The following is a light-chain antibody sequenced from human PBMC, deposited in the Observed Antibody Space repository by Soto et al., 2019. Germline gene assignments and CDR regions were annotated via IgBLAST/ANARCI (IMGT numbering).Light chain of an antibody. Sequence: EIVLTQSPCTLSLSPWERSTLSFRASQSVSNNYLAWYQQKPGQAPRLLIYGASNRATGIPDRFSGSGSGTDFTLTISRLEPEDFAVYYCQQYSSSPLTFGGGTKVDIK. V-gene: IGKV3-20*01. J-gene: IGKJ4*01. CDR3: QQYSSSPLT. CDR1: QSVSNNY. CDR2: GAS.